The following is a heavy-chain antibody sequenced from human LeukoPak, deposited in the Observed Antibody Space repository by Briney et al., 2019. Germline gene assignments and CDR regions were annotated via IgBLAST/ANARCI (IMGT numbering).Heavy chain of an antibody. J-gene: IGHJ4*02. Sequence: GGSLRLSCAASGFTFSDYHMSWVRQAPGKGLEWVGRIKSKSDGGTTDYAAPVKGRFTISRDDSRNTLYLQMNSLKTDDRAVYYCTTDPPYYGSGSYYNDYWGQGTLVTVSS. V-gene: IGHV3-15*01. CDR1: GFTFSDYH. D-gene: IGHD3-10*01. CDR2: IKSKSDGGTT. CDR3: TTDPPYYGSGSYYNDY.